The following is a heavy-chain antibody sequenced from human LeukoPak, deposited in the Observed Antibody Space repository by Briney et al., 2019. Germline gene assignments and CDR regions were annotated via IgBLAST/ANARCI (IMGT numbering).Heavy chain of an antibody. CDR1: GFPFSSYG. J-gene: IGHJ4*02. Sequence: PGGSLRLSCAASGFPFSSYGMHWVRQAPGKGLEWVAVRWYDVSNKYYADSVKGRFTISRDNSKNTLYLQMNSLRAEDTAVYYCATPVHDASLDYWGQGTLVTVSS. V-gene: IGHV3-33*08. CDR3: ATPVHDASLDY. D-gene: IGHD2-2*01. CDR2: RWYDVSNK.